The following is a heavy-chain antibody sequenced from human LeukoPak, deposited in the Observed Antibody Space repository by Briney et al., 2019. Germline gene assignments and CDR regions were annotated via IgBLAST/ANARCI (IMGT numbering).Heavy chain of an antibody. Sequence: GGSLRLSCAASGFTFSSYSMSWVRQAPGKGLEWVSAFSGSGGSTYYADSVKGRFTISRDNSKNTLYLQMNSLRAEDTAVYYCAKASDYYDSSDAFDIWGQGTMVTVSS. CDR2: FSGSGGST. CDR1: GFTFSSYS. CDR3: AKASDYYDSSDAFDI. D-gene: IGHD3-22*01. V-gene: IGHV3-23*01. J-gene: IGHJ3*02.